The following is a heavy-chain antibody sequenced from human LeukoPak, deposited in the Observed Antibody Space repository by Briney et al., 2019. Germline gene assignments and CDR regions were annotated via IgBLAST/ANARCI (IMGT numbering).Heavy chain of an antibody. J-gene: IGHJ4*02. CDR2: IFYSGST. D-gene: IGHD4-17*01. V-gene: IGHV4-39*07. CDR1: GGSISTSNYY. Sequence: PSETLSLTCTVSGGSISTSNYYWGWIRQPPGKGLEWIGNIFYSGSTYYSPSLKSRVTISLDTSRNQFSLSLSSVTVADTAVYYCARAGTNLGDYDFWGQGTLVTVSS. CDR3: ARAGTNLGDYDF.